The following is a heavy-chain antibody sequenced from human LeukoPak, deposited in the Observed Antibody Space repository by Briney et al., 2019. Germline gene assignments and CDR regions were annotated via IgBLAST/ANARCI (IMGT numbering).Heavy chain of an antibody. D-gene: IGHD1-26*01. CDR1: GFTFSSYS. CDR2: ISSSSSTI. Sequence: GGSPRLSCAASGFTFSSYSMNWVRQAPGKGLEWVSYISSSSSTIYYADSVKGRFTISRDNAKNSLYLQMNSLRDEDTAVYYCARVDLGVIVGANFDYWGQGTLVTVSS. V-gene: IGHV3-48*02. J-gene: IGHJ4*02. CDR3: ARVDLGVIVGANFDY.